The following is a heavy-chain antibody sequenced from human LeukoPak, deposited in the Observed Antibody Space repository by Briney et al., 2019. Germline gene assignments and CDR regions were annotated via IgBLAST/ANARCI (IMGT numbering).Heavy chain of an antibody. V-gene: IGHV3-53*01. CDR1: GSTVSNNY. D-gene: IGHD1-14*01. J-gene: IGHJ6*04. CDR3: ARDPTGASV. Sequence: GGSLRLSCAASGSTVSNNYMSWVRQAPGEGLEWISVIYSGGSTYYADSVKGRFTISRDNAKNTVYLQMNGLTDEDTAVYYCARDPTGASVWGKGTTATICS. CDR2: IYSGGST.